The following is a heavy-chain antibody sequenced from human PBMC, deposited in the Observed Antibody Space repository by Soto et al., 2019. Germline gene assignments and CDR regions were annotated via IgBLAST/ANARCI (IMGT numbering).Heavy chain of an antibody. CDR1: GFTFSTYG. CDR2: IWYDGSNK. Sequence: QVQLVESGGGVVQPGRSLRLSCASSGFTFSTYGMHWVRQAPGKGLEWVAVIWYDGSNKYYGDSVKGRFTISRDNSKNTVYLQMNSLRAEDTAVYYCARAVGPFDYWGQGTLVTVSS. J-gene: IGHJ4*02. CDR3: ARAVGPFDY. V-gene: IGHV3-33*01. D-gene: IGHD1-26*01.